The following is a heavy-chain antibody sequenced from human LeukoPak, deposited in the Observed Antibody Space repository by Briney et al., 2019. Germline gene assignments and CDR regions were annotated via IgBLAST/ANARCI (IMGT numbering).Heavy chain of an antibody. CDR2: IFYSGST. D-gene: IGHD4-17*01. Sequence: SQTLSLTCTVSGGAISSSSYYWGWIRQPPGKGLEWIGRIFYSGSTYYNPSLKTRATISADTSKNQFSLTLSSVTAADTAVHYCARLDYGDWKFDYWGRGTLVTVSS. CDR1: GGAISSSSYY. CDR3: ARLDYGDWKFDY. J-gene: IGHJ4*02. V-gene: IGHV4-39*07.